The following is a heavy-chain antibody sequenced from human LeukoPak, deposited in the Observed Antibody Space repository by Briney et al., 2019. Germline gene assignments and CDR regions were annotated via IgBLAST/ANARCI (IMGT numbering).Heavy chain of an antibody. D-gene: IGHD1-1*01. CDR3: AREGSGGTTFENYFDY. V-gene: IGHV4-31*03. J-gene: IGHJ4*02. Sequence: SQTLSLTCTVSGGSISSGDYYWSWIRQHPGRGLEWIGYIYYSGSAFYNPSLRSRVTMSIDTSKNQFSLKLSSVTAADTAVYYCAREGSGGTTFENYFDYWGQGTLVTVSS. CDR2: IYYSGSA. CDR1: GGSISSGDYY.